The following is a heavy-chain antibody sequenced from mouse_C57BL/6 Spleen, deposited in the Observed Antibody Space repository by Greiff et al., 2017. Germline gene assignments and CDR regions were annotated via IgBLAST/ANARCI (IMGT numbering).Heavy chain of an antibody. D-gene: IGHD1-1*01. V-gene: IGHV1-26*01. CDR1: GYTFTDYY. CDR3: ARRGYGSSYSFAY. J-gene: IGHJ3*01. CDR2: INPNNGGT. Sequence: EVKLQQSGPELVKPGASVKISCKASGYTFTDYYMNWVKQSHGKSLEWIGDINPNNGGTSYNQKFKGKATLTVDKSSSTAYLELRSLTSEDSAVYYCARRGYGSSYSFAYWGKGTLVTVSA.